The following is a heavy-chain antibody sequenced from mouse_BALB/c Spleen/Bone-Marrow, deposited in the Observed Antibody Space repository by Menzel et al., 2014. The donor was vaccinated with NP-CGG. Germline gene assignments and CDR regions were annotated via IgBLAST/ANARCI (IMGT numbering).Heavy chain of an antibody. CDR1: GFDFSRYW. CDR3: TRLGYYWAIDY. V-gene: IGHV4-1*02. D-gene: IGHD1-1*01. Sequence: EVQLQESGGGLVQPGGSLKLSCAASGFDFSRYWMSWVRQAPGKGLEWIGEINPDSSTINYTPSLKDKFIISRDNAKNSLYLQMSKVRSEDTALYDCTRLGYYWAIDYWGQGTSVTVSS. CDR2: INPDSSTI. J-gene: IGHJ4*01.